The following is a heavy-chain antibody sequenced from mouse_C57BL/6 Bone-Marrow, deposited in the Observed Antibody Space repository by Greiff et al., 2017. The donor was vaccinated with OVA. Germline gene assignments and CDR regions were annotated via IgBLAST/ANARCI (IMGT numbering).Heavy chain of an antibody. J-gene: IGHJ1*03. CDR2: IYPRSGNT. V-gene: IGHV1-81*01. D-gene: IGHD2-2*01. Sequence: QVQLKQSGAELARPGASVKLSCKASGYTFPSYGLSWVKQRTGQGLEWIGEIYPRSGNTYYNEKFQGKATLTADKSASTAYMELRSLTSEDSAVYFCAREGYDVWYFDVGGTGTTVTVSS. CDR1: GYTFPSYG. CDR3: AREGYDVWYFDV.